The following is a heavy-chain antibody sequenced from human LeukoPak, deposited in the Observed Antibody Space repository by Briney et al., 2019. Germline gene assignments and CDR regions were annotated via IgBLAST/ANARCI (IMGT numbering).Heavy chain of an antibody. CDR3: ARGLDCRSTSCYLDT. CDR2: INQDGSER. CDR1: GFTFTKYW. Sequence: GGSLRLSCAASGFTFTKYWMTWVRQDPGKGLEWVANINQDGSERFYEDSVKGRFTISRDNAKNSLYLQMNSPGAEDTAVYYCARGLDCRSTSCYLDTWGQGTLVTVSS. D-gene: IGHD2-2*01. J-gene: IGHJ4*02. V-gene: IGHV3-7*01.